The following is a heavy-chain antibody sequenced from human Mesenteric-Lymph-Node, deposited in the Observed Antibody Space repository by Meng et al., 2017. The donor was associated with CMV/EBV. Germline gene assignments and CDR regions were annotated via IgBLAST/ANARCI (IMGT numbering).Heavy chain of an antibody. D-gene: IGHD4-23*01. CDR3: ASFDYGGNDDSFDM. V-gene: IGHV3-48*03. J-gene: IGHJ3*02. CDR1: GFTFSSYE. CDR2: ISSSGSTI. Sequence: LSLTCAASGFTFSSYEMNWVRQAPGKGLEWVSYISSSGSTIYYADSVKGRFTISRDNSKNTVYLQMNSLRAEDTAVYYCASFDYGGNDDSFDMWGQGTMVTVSS.